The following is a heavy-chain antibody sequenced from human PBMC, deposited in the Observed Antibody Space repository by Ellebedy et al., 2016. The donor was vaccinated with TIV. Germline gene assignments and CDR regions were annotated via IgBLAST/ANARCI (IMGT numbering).Heavy chain of an antibody. CDR2: VNTAGSTT. J-gene: IGHJ2*01. D-gene: IGHD6-6*01. CDR3: ARDRFKGSGYFDL. Sequence: GESLKISCEASGFPFSTYWMHWVRQAPGKGLVWVSHVNTAGSTTSYADSVKGRFTISRDNAKNTLYLQMNSLGAEDTAIYYCARDRFKGSGYFDLWGRGTPVTVSS. CDR1: GFPFSTYW. V-gene: IGHV3-74*01.